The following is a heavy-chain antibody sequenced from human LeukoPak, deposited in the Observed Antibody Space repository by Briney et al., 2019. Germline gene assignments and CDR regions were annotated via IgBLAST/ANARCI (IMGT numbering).Heavy chain of an antibody. CDR1: GGSISSGDYY. Sequence: SETLSLTCTVSGGSISSGDYYWSWIRQPPGKGLEWIGYIYYSGSTYYNPSLKSRVTISVDTSKNQFSLKLSSVTAADTAVYYCATLYYYDSSGYYHDAFDIWGQGTMVTVSS. D-gene: IGHD3-22*01. CDR3: ATLYYYDSSGYYHDAFDI. J-gene: IGHJ3*02. V-gene: IGHV4-30-4*08. CDR2: IYYSGST.